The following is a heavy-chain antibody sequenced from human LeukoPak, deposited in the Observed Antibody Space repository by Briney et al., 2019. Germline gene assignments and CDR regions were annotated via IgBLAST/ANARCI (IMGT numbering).Heavy chain of an antibody. CDR2: IYPSGTT. J-gene: IGHJ4*02. Sequence: PSETLSLTCSVSGGSVSSYYWSWIRQPAGKGLEWIGRIYPSGTTHYNPSLKSRVTMSVDTSKNQFSLKLTSVTAADTAVYYCARHVRIFGMVSYFDYWGQGTLVTVSP. V-gene: IGHV4-4*07. CDR3: ARHVRIFGMVSYFDY. CDR1: GGSVSSYY. D-gene: IGHD3-3*01.